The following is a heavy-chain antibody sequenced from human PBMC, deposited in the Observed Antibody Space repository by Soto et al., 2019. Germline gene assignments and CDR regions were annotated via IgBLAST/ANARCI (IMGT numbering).Heavy chain of an antibody. CDR1: GWTFSSYA. Sequence: SVKVSCKACGWTFSSYAISWVRQAPGQGLEWMGGIIPIFGTANYAQKFQGRVTITADESTSTAYMELSSLRSEDTAVYYCARDLPRPSGTDLGMQVWGQATTVNVS. CDR2: IIPIFGTA. V-gene: IGHV1-69*13. J-gene: IGHJ6*01. D-gene: IGHD6-25*01. CDR3: ARDLPRPSGTDLGMQV.